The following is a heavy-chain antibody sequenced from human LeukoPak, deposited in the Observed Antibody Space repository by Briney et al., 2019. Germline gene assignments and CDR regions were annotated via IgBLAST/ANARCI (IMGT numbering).Heavy chain of an antibody. J-gene: IGHJ3*02. CDR3: ASESAANDAFDI. CDR1: GGSISSSSYY. Sequence: SETLSLTCTVSGGSISSSSYYWGWIRQPPGKGLEWIGSIYYSGSTYYNPSLKSRVTISVDTSKNQFSLKLSSVTAADTAVYYCASESAANDAFDIWGQGTMVTVSS. CDR2: IYYSGST. D-gene: IGHD2-2*01. V-gene: IGHV4-39*07.